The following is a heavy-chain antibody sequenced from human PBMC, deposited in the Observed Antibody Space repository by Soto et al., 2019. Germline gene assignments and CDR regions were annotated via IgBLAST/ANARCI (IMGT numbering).Heavy chain of an antibody. CDR3: AKEFPGSLYY. V-gene: IGHV3-23*01. CDR2: ITIVGGA. CDR1: GFVCSNYA. D-gene: IGHD6-19*01. Sequence: GGSLRVSGAVSGFVCSNYAMNWVRQAPGKGLEWVSVITIVGGATYADSVKGRFIISRDNSRNTLYLQMNSLRVEDTAVYYCAKEFPGSLYYWGQGTLVTVSS. J-gene: IGHJ4*02.